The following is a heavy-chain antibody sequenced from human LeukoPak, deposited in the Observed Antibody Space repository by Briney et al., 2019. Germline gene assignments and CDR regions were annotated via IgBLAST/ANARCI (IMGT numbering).Heavy chain of an antibody. V-gene: IGHV1-18*01. CDR3: GDDPFRYCTNGVCYSNWFDP. J-gene: IGHJ5*02. CDR2: ISAYNGNT. CDR1: GYTFTSCG. Sequence: GASVKVSCKASGYTFTSCGISWVRQAPGLGLELMGWISAYNGNTNYAQNLQGRVTMTTVTSTNTDYTELRSPVTADTAVYYYGDDPFRYCTNGVCYSNWFDPWGQGTLVTVSS. D-gene: IGHD2-8*01.